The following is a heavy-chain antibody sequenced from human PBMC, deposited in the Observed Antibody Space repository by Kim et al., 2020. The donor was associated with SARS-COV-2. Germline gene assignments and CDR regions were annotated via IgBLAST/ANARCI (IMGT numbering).Heavy chain of an antibody. V-gene: IGHV4-59*08. D-gene: IGHD6-13*01. CDR3: ARRIAAAGYYYYGMDV. Sequence: LKSRVTISVDTSKNQFSLKLSSVTAADTAVYYCARRIAAAGYYYYGMDVWGQGTTVTVSS. J-gene: IGHJ6*02.